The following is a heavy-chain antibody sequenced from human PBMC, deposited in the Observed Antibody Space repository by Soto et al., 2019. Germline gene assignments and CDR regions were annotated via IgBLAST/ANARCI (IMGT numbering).Heavy chain of an antibody. CDR1: GFTFSSYA. CDR2: ISGSGGST. V-gene: IGHV3-23*01. J-gene: IGHJ4*02. Sequence: AGGSLRLSCAASGFTFSSYAMSWVRQAPGKGLEWVSAISGSGGSTYYADSVKGRFTISRDNSKNTLYLQMNSLRAEDTAVYYCAKDRSITMVRGVFDYWGQGTLVTVSS. CDR3: AKDRSITMVRGVFDY. D-gene: IGHD3-10*01.